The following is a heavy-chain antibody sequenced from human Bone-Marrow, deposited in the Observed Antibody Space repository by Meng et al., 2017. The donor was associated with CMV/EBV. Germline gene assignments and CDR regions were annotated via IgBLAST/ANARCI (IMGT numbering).Heavy chain of an antibody. D-gene: IGHD6-13*01. Sequence: SETLSLTCRVSGGSINSGGYYWSWIRQHPGKGLEWIGYIYYSGSTYYNPSLKSRVTISVDTSKNQFSLKLSSVTAADTAVYYCARGVRIAAAGTRGRFDPWGQGTLVTVSS. CDR2: IYYSGST. CDR3: ARGVRIAAAGTRGRFDP. J-gene: IGHJ5*02. CDR1: GGSINSGGYY. V-gene: IGHV4-31*03.